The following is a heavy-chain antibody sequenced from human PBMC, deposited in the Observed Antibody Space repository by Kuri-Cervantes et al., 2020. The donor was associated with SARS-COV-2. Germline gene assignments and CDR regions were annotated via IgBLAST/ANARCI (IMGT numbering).Heavy chain of an antibody. CDR1: GGSFSGYY. Sequence: SETLSLTCAVYGGSFSGYYWSWVRQPAGKGLEWVGRIFTSGSTSYNSSLKSRITISMDTSKNQLFLKLSSVTAADTAVYYCARGGYSNYWNGFQYWGQGTLVTVSS. CDR3: ARGGYSNYWNGFQY. V-gene: IGHV4-59*10. D-gene: IGHD1-1*01. CDR2: IFTSGST. J-gene: IGHJ1*01.